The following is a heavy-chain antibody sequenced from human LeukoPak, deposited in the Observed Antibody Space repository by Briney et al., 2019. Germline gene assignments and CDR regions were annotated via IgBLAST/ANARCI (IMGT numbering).Heavy chain of an antibody. CDR3: ANTAFGWFDP. CDR1: AGSISIYY. Sequence: SETLSLTCTVSAGSISIYYWSWIRRPPGKGLEWIGSIYYTGSTNYNPSLESRVTMSVDTSKNQFSLKLSSLTAADTAVYFCANTAFGWFDPWGQGTLVTVSS. CDR2: IYYTGST. J-gene: IGHJ5*02. V-gene: IGHV4-59*01. D-gene: IGHD5-18*01.